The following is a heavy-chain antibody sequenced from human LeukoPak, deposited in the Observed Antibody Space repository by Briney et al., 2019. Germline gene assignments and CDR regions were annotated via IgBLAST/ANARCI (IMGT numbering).Heavy chain of an antibody. CDR1: RLTVSSNH. V-gene: IGHV3-53*01. CDR3: ARDHAPAGGGLDF. D-gene: IGHD2-2*01. J-gene: IGHJ4*02. Sequence: GGSLSLSCALSRLTVSSNHMAWVRHAPEGGLEWVSSTYTGVITYIASCVRARFTIYRDNSKTTASLQMNSLRVKDTALYYCARDHAPAGGGLDFWGQGTQVTVSS. CDR2: TYTGVIT.